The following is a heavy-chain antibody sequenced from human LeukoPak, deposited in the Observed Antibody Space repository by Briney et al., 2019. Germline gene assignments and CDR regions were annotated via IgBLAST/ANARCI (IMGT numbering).Heavy chain of an antibody. J-gene: IGHJ5*02. CDR3: ASSPYCSSTSCYEP. CDR1: GGPISSSSYY. V-gene: IGHV4-39*01. D-gene: IGHD2-2*01. CDR2: IYYSGST. Sequence: SETLSLTCTVSGGPISSSSYYWGWIRQPPGKGLEWTGSIYYSGSTYYNPSLKSRVTISVDTSKNQFSLKLSSVTAADTAVYYCASSPYCSSTSCYEPWGQGTLVTVSS.